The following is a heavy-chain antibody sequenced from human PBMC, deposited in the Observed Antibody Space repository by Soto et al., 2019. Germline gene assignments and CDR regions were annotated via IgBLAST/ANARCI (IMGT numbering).Heavy chain of an antibody. CDR2: ISAYNGNT. Sequence: ASVKVSCKASGYTFTSYGISWVRQAPGQGLEWMGWISAYNGNTNYAQKLQGRVTMTTDTSTSTAYMELRSLRSDDTAVYYCARDWFRRVYYGMDVWGQGTTVTISS. CDR3: ARDWFRRVYYGMDV. D-gene: IGHD3-10*01. V-gene: IGHV1-18*01. CDR1: GYTFTSYG. J-gene: IGHJ6*02.